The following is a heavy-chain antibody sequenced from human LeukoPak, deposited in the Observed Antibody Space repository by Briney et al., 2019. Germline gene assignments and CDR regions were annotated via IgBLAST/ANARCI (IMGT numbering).Heavy chain of an antibody. CDR1: GYTFTGYY. V-gene: IGHV1-2*02. J-gene: IGHJ5*02. D-gene: IGHD3-22*01. CDR2: INPNRGGT. CDR3: ASPANYYYDSSGYSNSFDP. Sequence: GASVRVSCMASGYTFTGYYMHWGRQAPGQGGEGMGWINPNRGGTNYAQTFKGRVTITRDTSSSTAYMDMSRLRQGDTAVYNFASPANYYYDSSGYSNSFDPWGQGNLVTVSS.